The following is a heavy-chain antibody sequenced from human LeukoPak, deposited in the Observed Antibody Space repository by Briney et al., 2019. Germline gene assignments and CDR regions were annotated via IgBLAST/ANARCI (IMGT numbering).Heavy chain of an antibody. CDR3: VKDYRRSEVMFEY. CDR2: ITGSGDVT. J-gene: IGHJ4*02. V-gene: IGHV3-23*01. CDR1: GFTFSEYA. D-gene: IGHD3-16*01. Sequence: GGSLRLSCVASGFTFSEYAMSWVRQAPGKGLEWVSGITGSGDVTWYADSVRGRFTISRDNSKNTLYPQMNGLRAEDTAVYYCVKDYRRSEVMFEYWGPGTVVTVSS.